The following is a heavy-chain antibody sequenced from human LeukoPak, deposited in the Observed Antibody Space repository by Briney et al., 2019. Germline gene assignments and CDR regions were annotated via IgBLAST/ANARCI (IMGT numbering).Heavy chain of an antibody. CDR3: ARGGDYDSSGYLVY. Sequence: ASVKVSCKASGGTFSSYDISWVRQAPGQGLEWMGGIIPIFGTANYAQKFQGRVTITTDESTSTAYMELSSLRSEDTAVYYCARGGDYDSSGYLVYWGQGTLVTVSS. CDR1: GGTFSSYD. D-gene: IGHD3-22*01. V-gene: IGHV1-69*05. J-gene: IGHJ4*02. CDR2: IIPIFGTA.